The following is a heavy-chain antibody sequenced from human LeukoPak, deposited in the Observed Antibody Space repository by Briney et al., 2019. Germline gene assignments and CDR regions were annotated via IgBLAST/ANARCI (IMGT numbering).Heavy chain of an antibody. CDR1: GYTFGTYG. CDR2: ISADTHIT. CDR3: ARGAWGQVTFTY. Sequence: ASVKVSCKASGYTFGTYGITWVRQAPGQGLEWMGWISADTHITIYAQNLQARVTMTTDTSTTTAYMELRSLTSDDTAVYYCARGAWGQVTFTYWGQGTLVTVSS. V-gene: IGHV1-18*01. D-gene: IGHD3-10*01. J-gene: IGHJ4*02.